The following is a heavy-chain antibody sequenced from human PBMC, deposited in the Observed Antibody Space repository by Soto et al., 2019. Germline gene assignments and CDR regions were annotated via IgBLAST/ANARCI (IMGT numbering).Heavy chain of an antibody. V-gene: IGHV4-30-2*01. CDR2: IYHSGST. J-gene: IGHJ4*02. CDR1: GGSISSGDYY. CDR3: ARDQGDGWNYFDY. D-gene: IGHD6-19*01. Sequence: TLSLTCTVSGGSISSGDYYWSWIRQPPGKGLERIGYIYHSGSTYHNPSLKSRVTISVDRSKNQFSLKLSSVTAADTAVYYCARDQGDGWNYFDYWGQGTLVTVSS.